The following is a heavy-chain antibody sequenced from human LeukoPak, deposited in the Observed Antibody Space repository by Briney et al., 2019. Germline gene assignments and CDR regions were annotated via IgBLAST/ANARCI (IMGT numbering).Heavy chain of an antibody. Sequence: GESLKTSCKASGYSFPTYWINWVRQMPGKGLEWMGRIDPSDSYTNYSPSFQGHVTISANKSISTAYLQWSSLKASDTAMYYCAGTGYCSRTSCYSWFDAWGEGTLVTVSS. J-gene: IGHJ5*02. CDR2: IDPSDSYT. CDR3: AGTGYCSRTSCYSWFDA. CDR1: GYSFPTYW. D-gene: IGHD2-2*01. V-gene: IGHV5-10-1*01.